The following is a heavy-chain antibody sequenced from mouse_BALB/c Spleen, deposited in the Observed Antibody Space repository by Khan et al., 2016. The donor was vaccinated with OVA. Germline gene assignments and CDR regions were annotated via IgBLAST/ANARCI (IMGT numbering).Heavy chain of an antibody. Sequence: QMQLVESGPGLVAPSQCLSITCTVSGFSLNGYGVNWVRQPPGKGLEWLGIIWGDGSTDYSSALKSRLNLSKDNSKSQVFLQMNSLQTDDTARYDCARAYVGNYREAMDYWGQGTSVTVSS. CDR1: GFSLNGYG. J-gene: IGHJ4*01. CDR2: IWGDGST. V-gene: IGHV2-6-7*01. D-gene: IGHD2-10*01. CDR3: ARAYVGNYREAMDY.